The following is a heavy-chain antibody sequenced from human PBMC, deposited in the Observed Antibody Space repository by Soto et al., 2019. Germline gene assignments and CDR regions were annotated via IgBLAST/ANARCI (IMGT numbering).Heavy chain of an antibody. CDR3: ARHDGPVVVAAKRGSAFDI. CDR1: GYSFTRYW. CDR2: IYPGDSHP. J-gene: IGHJ3*02. D-gene: IGHD2-15*01. V-gene: IGHV5-51*01. Sequence: PGESLKISLKTSGYSFTRYWIGWMRPMPGKGLEWMGIIYPGDSHPRYSPSCQGHFTTSADQSIITAYLQWIRLTASDTAMYYCARHDGPVVVAAKRGSAFDIWGQGTMVTAS.